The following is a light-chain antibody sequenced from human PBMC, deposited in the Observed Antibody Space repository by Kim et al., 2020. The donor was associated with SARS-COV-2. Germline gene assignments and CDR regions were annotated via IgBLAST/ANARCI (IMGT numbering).Light chain of an antibody. CDR3: LLYMGGGISV. J-gene: IGLJ3*02. CDR1: SGSVSTNHY. V-gene: IGLV8-61*01. Sequence: QTVVTQDPSFSVFPGGTVTITCGLSSGSVSTNHYPSWYQQTPGQPPRTLIYYTNTRSSGVPDRFSGSILGNKAALTITGAQADDESDYYCLLYMGGGISVFGGGTKVTVL. CDR2: YTN.